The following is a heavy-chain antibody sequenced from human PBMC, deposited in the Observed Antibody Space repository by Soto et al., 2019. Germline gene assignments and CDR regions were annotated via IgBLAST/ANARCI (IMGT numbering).Heavy chain of an antibody. D-gene: IGHD3-10*01. J-gene: IGHJ3*02. V-gene: IGHV1-8*01. CDR1: GYTFTSYD. CDR3: ARGINYYDSGDDAFDI. CDR2: MNPNSGNT. Sequence: QVQLVQSGAEVKKPGASVTVSCKASGYTFTSYDINWVRQATGHGLEWMGWMNPNSGNTGYAQKFQGRVTMTRNTSMSTAYMELSSLRSEDTAVYYCARGINYYDSGDDAFDIWGQGTMVTVSS.